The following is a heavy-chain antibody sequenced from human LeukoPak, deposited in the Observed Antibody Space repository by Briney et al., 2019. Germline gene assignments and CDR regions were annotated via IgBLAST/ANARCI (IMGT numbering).Heavy chain of an antibody. D-gene: IGHD3-10*01. CDR3: ARGFLGGSGSYEDWFDP. J-gene: IGHJ5*02. Sequence: ASVKVSCKASGYTFTGYYMHWVRQAPGQGLEWMGWINPNSGGTNYAQKFQGRVIMTRDTSISTAYMELSRLRSDDTAVYYCARGFLGGSGSYEDWFDPWGQGTLVTVSS. CDR1: GYTFTGYY. CDR2: INPNSGGT. V-gene: IGHV1-2*02.